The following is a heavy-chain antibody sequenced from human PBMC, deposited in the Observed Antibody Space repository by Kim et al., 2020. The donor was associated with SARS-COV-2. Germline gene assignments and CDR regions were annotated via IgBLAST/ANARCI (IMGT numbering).Heavy chain of an antibody. V-gene: IGHV1-18*01. CDR2: ISAYNGNT. D-gene: IGHD2-2*01. CDR1: GYTFTSYG. Sequence: ASVKVSCKASGYTFTSYGISWVRQAPGQGLEWMGWISAYNGNTNYAQKLQGRVTMTTDTSTSTAYMELRSLRSDDTAVYYCARDSMRCSSTSCLRFDYWGQGTLVTVSS. J-gene: IGHJ4*02. CDR3: ARDSMRCSSTSCLRFDY.